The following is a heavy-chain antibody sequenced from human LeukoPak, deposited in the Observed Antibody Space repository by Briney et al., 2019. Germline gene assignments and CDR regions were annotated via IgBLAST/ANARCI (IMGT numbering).Heavy chain of an antibody. D-gene: IGHD3-22*01. Sequence: ASVKVSCKASGYTFTSYDINWVRQATGQGLEWMGWMNPNSGNTGYAQKFQGRVTMTRNTSISTAYMELSSLRSEDTAVYYCARGGQWDDSSGYYPFDYWGQGTLVTVSS. CDR3: ARGGQWDDSSGYYPFDY. CDR2: MNPNSGNT. CDR1: GYTFTSYD. V-gene: IGHV1-8*01. J-gene: IGHJ4*02.